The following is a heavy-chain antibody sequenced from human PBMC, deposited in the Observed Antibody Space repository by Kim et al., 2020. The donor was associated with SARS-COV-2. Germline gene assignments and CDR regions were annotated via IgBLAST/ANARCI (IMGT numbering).Heavy chain of an antibody. Sequence: SETLSLTCTVSGGSISSSSYYWGWIRQPPGKGLEWIGSIYYSGSTYYNPSLKSRVTISVDTSKNQFSLKLSSVTAADTAVYYCARLGYDILTGYPAAFDYWGQGTLVTVSS. V-gene: IGHV4-39*01. CDR3: ARLGYDILTGYPAAFDY. J-gene: IGHJ4*02. CDR1: GGSISSSSYY. CDR2: IYYSGST. D-gene: IGHD3-9*01.